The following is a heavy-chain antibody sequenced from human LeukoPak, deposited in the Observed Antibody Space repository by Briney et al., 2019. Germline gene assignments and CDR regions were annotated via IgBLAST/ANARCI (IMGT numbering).Heavy chain of an antibody. CDR2: IRYDGSNT. CDR1: GFTVSSNY. J-gene: IGHJ1*01. Sequence: GGSLRLSCAASGFTVSSNYMSWVRQAPGKGLEWVAFIRYDGSNTYHADSVKGRFTISRDNSKNTLYLQMNSLRAEDTAVYYCAKDLDYFQHWGQGTLVTVSS. V-gene: IGHV3-30*02. CDR3: AKDLDYFQH.